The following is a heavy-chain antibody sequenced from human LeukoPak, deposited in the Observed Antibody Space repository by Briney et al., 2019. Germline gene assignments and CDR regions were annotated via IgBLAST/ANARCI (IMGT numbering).Heavy chain of an antibody. CDR2: ISSSSSYI. V-gene: IGHV3-21*01. D-gene: IGHD6-19*01. CDR1: GFTFSSYS. CDR3: ARALYNRGWYPDYFDS. Sequence: GGSLRLSCAASGFTFSSYSMNWVRQAPGKGLEWVSSISSSSSYIYYADSVKGRFTISRDNAKNSLYLQMNSLRAEDTAIYYCARALYNRGWYPDYFDSWGQGALVTVSS. J-gene: IGHJ4*02.